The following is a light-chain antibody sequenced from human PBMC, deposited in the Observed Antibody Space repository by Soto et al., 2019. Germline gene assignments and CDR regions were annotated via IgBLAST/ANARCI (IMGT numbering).Light chain of an antibody. CDR2: DVR. J-gene: IGLJ1*01. Sequence: QSALTQPASLSGSPGQSITISCTGTSSDVGGYNYVSWYQQHPGKGPKLMIYDVRNRFSGSKSGNTASLTISGLQAEDEADYYCSSYRASSTTHYVFGTGTKLTVL. V-gene: IGLV2-14*03. CDR3: SSYRASSTTHYV. CDR1: SSDVGGYNY.